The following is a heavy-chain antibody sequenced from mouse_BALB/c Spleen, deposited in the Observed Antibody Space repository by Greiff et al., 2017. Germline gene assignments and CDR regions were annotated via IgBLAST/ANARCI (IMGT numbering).Heavy chain of an antibody. J-gene: IGHJ2*01. CDR3: ARTIYDGYYFDY. Sequence: EVQLVESGGGLVKPGGSLKLSCAASGFTFSSYAMSWVRQSPEKRLEWVAEISSGGSYTYYPDTVTGRFTISRDNAKNTLYLEMSSLRSEDTAMYYCARTIYDGYYFDYWGQGTTLTVSS. CDR2: ISSGGSYT. V-gene: IGHV5-9-4*01. D-gene: IGHD2-3*01. CDR1: GFTFSSYA.